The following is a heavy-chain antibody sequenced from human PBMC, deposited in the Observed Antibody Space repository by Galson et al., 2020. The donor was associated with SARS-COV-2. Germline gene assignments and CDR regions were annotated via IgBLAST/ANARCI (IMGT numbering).Heavy chain of an antibody. J-gene: IGHJ6*02. V-gene: IGHV1-3*01. D-gene: IGHD4-17*01. CDR3: AFGSYGDYALYGMEL. Sequence: ASVKVSCKASGYTFTSYAMHWVRQAPGQRLEWMGWINAGNGNTKYSQKFQGRVTITRDTSASTAYMELSSLRSDDTAVYYCAFGSYGDYALYGMELWGQGTTVTVSS. CDR1: GYTFTSYA. CDR2: INAGNGNT.